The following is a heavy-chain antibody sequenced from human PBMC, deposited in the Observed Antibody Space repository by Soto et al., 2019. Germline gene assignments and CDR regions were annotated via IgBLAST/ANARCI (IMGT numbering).Heavy chain of an antibody. J-gene: IGHJ4*02. CDR2: ISAGGNLI. D-gene: IGHD6-13*01. CDR3: AKRQGIGAAAKNFDF. CDR1: GFIFSNHA. V-gene: IGHV3-23*01. Sequence: GGSLRLSCAASGFIFSNHAMSWVRQVPGKGLEWVSDISAGGNLIHYADSVRGRFTMSRDNSKNMLYLQMNSLRAEDTAVYFCAKRQGIGAAAKNFDFWGQGARVTVSS.